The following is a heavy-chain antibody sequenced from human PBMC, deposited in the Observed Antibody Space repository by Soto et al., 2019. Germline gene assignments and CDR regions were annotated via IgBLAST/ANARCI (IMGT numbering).Heavy chain of an antibody. D-gene: IGHD4-17*01. CDR3: ARLAEYGDQNYYYYYYYMDV. V-gene: IGHV4-31*03. CDR1: GGSISSGGYY. CDR2: IYYSGST. Sequence: QVQLQESGPGLVKPSQTLSLTCTVSGGSISSGGYYWSWIRQHPGKGLEWIGYIYYSGSTYYNPSLKGRVTISVDTSKNQFSRKLSSVTAADTAVYYCARLAEYGDQNYYYYYYYMDVWGKGTTVTVSS. J-gene: IGHJ6*03.